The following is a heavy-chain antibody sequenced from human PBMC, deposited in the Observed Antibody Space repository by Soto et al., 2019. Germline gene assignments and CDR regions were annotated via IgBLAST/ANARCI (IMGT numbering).Heavy chain of an antibody. CDR3: VKDGVPSETLSYFDY. J-gene: IGHJ4*02. D-gene: IGHD2-2*01. CDR1: GGSMSSSSW. Sequence: SETLSLTCAASGGSMSSSSWWSWVRQPPGEGLEWTGATYHSGSTSYNPSLKSRVTVSVNKSKNQFTLKLRSVTAEDTAVYYGVKDGVPSETLSYFDYWGQGPLVTVAS. V-gene: IGHV4-4*02. CDR2: TYHSGST.